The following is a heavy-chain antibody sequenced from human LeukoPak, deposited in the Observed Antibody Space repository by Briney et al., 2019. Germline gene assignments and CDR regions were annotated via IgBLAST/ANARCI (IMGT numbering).Heavy chain of an antibody. V-gene: IGHV3-7*01. J-gene: IGHJ4*02. Sequence: GSLRLSCAASGFTFGSYWMSWVRQAPGKGLEWVANIKQDGSEKYYVDSVKGRFTISRDNAENSLSLQMNSLRAEDTTVYYCARGWFGDSPYYSDYWGQGTLVTVSS. CDR2: IKQDGSEK. D-gene: IGHD3-10*01. CDR3: ARGWFGDSPYYSDY. CDR1: GFTFGSYW.